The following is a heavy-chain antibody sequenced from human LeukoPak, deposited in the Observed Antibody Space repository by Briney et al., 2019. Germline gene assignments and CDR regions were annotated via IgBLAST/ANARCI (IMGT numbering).Heavy chain of an antibody. D-gene: IGHD1-26*01. CDR1: RFTFSSYA. Sequence: PGGSLRLSCAASRFTFSSYAMSWVRQAPGKGLEWVSAISGSGGSTYYADPVKGRFTISRDNSKNTLYLQMNSLRAEDTAVYYCAKDSGSYFGLFDYWGQGTLVTVSS. V-gene: IGHV3-23*01. CDR2: ISGSGGST. CDR3: AKDSGSYFGLFDY. J-gene: IGHJ4*02.